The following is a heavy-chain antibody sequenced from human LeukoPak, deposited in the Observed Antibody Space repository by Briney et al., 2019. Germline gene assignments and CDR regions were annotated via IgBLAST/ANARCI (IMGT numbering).Heavy chain of an antibody. D-gene: IGHD3-10*01. Sequence: SSETLSLTCAVSGGSISSGGYSWSWIRQPPGKGLEWIGYIYRSGSTYYNPSLKSRVTISVDTSKNQFSLKLSSVPAADTAVYYCARGVFYYGSGSYEDYWGQGTLATVSS. CDR1: GGSISSGGYS. CDR3: ARGVFYYGSGSYEDY. V-gene: IGHV4-30-2*01. J-gene: IGHJ4*02. CDR2: IYRSGST.